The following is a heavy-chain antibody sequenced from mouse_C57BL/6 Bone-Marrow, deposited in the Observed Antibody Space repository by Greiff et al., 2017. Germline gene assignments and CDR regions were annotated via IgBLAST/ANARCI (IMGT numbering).Heavy chain of an antibody. D-gene: IGHD2-12*01. V-gene: IGHV1-55*01. CDR2: IYPGSGST. CDR1: GYTFTSYW. Sequence: VQLQQPGAELVKPGASVKMSCKASGYTFTSYWITWVKQRPGQGLEWIGDIYPGSGSTNYNEKFKSKATLTGDTSSSTAYMQLSSLTSEDSAVYYCARDYSPHFDYWGQGTTLTVSS. CDR3: ARDYSPHFDY. J-gene: IGHJ2*01.